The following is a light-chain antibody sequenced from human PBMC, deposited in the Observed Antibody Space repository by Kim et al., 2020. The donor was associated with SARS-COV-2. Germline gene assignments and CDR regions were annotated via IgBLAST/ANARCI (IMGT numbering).Light chain of an antibody. CDR1: QDIRNN. V-gene: IGKV3-15*01. CDR2: GAS. Sequence: EIVMTQSPATLSVSPGERVILSCRASQDIRNNLAWYQQKPGQAPRLLIHGASIRATGIPARFSGSGSGTEFTLTIISLQSEDLAVYYCQQYDIWPPLTFGGGTKVDIK. CDR3: QQYDIWPPLT. J-gene: IGKJ4*01.